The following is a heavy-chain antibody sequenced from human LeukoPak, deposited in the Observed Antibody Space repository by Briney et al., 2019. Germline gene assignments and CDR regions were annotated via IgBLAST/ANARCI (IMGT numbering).Heavy chain of an antibody. D-gene: IGHD3-10*01. Sequence: ASLKVSCKVSGYFLSELSMQWERQAPGRGLEWMGGSDPEDGKTIYAQDFQGRVTMTEDTSTHTAYMDLNSLGSDDTAVYYCTTGAYGWPFFDNWGQGTLVIVSS. CDR1: GYFLSELS. CDR3: TTGAYGWPFFDN. J-gene: IGHJ4*02. V-gene: IGHV1-24*01. CDR2: SDPEDGKT.